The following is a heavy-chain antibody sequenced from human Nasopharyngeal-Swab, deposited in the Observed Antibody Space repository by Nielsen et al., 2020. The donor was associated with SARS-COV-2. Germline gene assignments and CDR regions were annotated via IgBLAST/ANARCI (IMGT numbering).Heavy chain of an antibody. Sequence: GESLKISCAASGFTFSSYAMHWVRQAPGKGLEWVALIWYIGDNKYYADSVKGRFTISRDNSKNTLYLQMNSLRAEDTAAYYCAADIVVLPAVNLGDYYALDVWGPGTTVTVSS. CDR3: AADIVVLPAVNLGDYYALDV. V-gene: IGHV3-33*01. CDR1: GFTFSSYA. CDR2: IWYIGDNK. D-gene: IGHD2-2*01. J-gene: IGHJ6*02.